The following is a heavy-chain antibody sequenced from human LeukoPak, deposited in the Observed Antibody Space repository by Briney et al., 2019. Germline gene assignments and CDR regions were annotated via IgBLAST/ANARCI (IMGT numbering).Heavy chain of an antibody. Sequence: GGSLRLSCAASGFTFSNHGMHWVRQAPGKGLEWLTFIRDDGSNKYYAESVKGRFSISRDNSQNMLYLQVNSLRTDDTAVYFCAKHMSSSAGFGYWGQGTLVTVSS. CDR1: GFTFSNHG. CDR2: IRDDGSNK. CDR3: AKHMSSSAGFGY. J-gene: IGHJ4*02. D-gene: IGHD6-6*01. V-gene: IGHV3-30*02.